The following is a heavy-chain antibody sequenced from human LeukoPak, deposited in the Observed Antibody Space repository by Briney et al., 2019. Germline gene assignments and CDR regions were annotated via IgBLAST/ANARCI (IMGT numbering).Heavy chain of an antibody. CDR1: GYTFTDYY. J-gene: IGHJ6*02. V-gene: IGHV1-2*02. CDR2: INPRSGGT. Sequence: SVKVSCKASGYTFTDYYMHWVRQAPGQGLEWMGWINPRSGGTNYAQKFQGRVTMTRNTSISTAYMELSSLRSEDTAVYYCARDGYGATYYGMDVWGQGTTVTVSS. D-gene: IGHD5-18*01. CDR3: ARDGYGATYYGMDV.